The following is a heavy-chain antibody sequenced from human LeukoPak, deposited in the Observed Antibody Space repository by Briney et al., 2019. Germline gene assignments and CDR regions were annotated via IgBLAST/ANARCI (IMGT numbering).Heavy chain of an antibody. CDR1: GYTFTDFY. J-gene: IGHJ5*02. Sequence: ASVRVSCKSSGYTFTDFYMHWVRQAPGQGLEWMGWINPNSGGTNYAQKFQDRVTMTRDTSISTAYMDLSRLRSDDTAVYYCARGVLVVVPAARGWFDPWGQGTLVTVSS. D-gene: IGHD2-2*01. V-gene: IGHV1-2*02. CDR2: INPNSGGT. CDR3: ARGVLVVVPAARGWFDP.